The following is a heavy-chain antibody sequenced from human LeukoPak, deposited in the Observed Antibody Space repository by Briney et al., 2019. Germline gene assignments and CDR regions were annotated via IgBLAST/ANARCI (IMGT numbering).Heavy chain of an antibody. J-gene: IGHJ4*02. CDR1: GFIFSSYG. CDR3: AKDSRGGWSGYFDY. Sequence: PGGSLRLSCAASGFIFSSYGMYWVRQAPGKGLEWVAVIWHDGSAEFYADSVKGRFTISRDDSKNTVYLQMNSLRVEDTALYYCAKDSRGGWSGYFDYWGQGILVTVSS. D-gene: IGHD6-19*01. CDR2: IWHDGSAE. V-gene: IGHV3-33*03.